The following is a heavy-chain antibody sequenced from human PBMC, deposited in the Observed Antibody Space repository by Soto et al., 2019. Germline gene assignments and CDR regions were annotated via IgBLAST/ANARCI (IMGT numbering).Heavy chain of an antibody. CDR2: IYPGDSDT. D-gene: IGHD1-20*01. V-gene: IGHV5-51*01. Sequence: PGESLKISCKGSGYSFTSYWIGWVRQMPGKGLEWMGIIYPGDSDTRYSPSFQGQVTISADKSISTAYLQWSSLKASDTAMYYCARRAPSVINWPKQTYYYYYMDVWGKGTTVTVSS. CDR1: GYSFTSYW. J-gene: IGHJ6*03. CDR3: ARRAPSVINWPKQTYYYYYMDV.